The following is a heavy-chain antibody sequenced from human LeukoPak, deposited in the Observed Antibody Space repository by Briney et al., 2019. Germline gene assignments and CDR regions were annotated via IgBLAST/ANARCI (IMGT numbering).Heavy chain of an antibody. CDR3: VRDLGGRSGH. CDR1: GFTFDDYA. Sequence: GGSLRLSCAASGFTFDDYAMHWVRQAPGKGLEWVSGISWNSGSIGYADSVKGRFTISRDNAKNSLYLQMNSLRAEDTAVYYCVRDLGGRSGHWGQGTLVTVSS. J-gene: IGHJ4*02. CDR2: ISWNSGSI. V-gene: IGHV3-9*01. D-gene: IGHD1-26*01.